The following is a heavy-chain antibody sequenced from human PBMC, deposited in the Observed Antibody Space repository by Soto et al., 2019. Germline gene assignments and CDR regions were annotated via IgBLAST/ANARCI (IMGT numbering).Heavy chain of an antibody. Sequence: QVQLVESGGGVVQPGRSLRLSCAASGFTFSSYAMHWVRQAPGKGLEWVAVISYDGSNKYYADSVKGRFTISRDNSKNTLYLQMNSLRAEYTAVYYSTVTRDAFDIWGQGTMVTVSS. CDR2: ISYDGSNK. CDR1: GFTFSSYA. CDR3: TVTRDAFDI. V-gene: IGHV3-30-3*01. J-gene: IGHJ3*02. D-gene: IGHD2-21*02.